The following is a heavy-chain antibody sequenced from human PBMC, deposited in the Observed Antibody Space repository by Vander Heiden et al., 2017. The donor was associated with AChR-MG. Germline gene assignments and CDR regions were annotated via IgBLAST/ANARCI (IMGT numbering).Heavy chain of an antibody. CDR2: IYYSGST. J-gene: IGHJ4*02. V-gene: IGHV4-39*01. Sequence: QLQLQESGPGLVKPPETLSLTCTVSGGSISSSSYYWGWIRQPPGKGLEWIGSIYYSGSTYYNPSLKSRVTISVDTSKNQFSLKLSSVTAADTAVYYCARQGYCSGGSCYLAMDYWGQGTLVTVSS. CDR3: ARQGYCSGGSCYLAMDY. D-gene: IGHD2-15*01. CDR1: GGSISSSSYY.